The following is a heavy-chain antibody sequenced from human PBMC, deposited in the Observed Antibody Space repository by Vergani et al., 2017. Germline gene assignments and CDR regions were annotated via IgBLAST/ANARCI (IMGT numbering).Heavy chain of an antibody. CDR1: GFTFDDYA. D-gene: IGHD3-3*01. CDR2: IRWNSGSI. J-gene: IGHJ2*01. V-gene: IGHV3-9*01. Sequence: EVQLVESGGGLVQPGRSLRLSCEASGFTFDDYAMHWVRQAPGKGLEWVSGIRWNSGSIGYADSVKGRFTISRDNAKNSLYLQMNSLRAEDTALYYCAKDHYDFWSGYPNLSPFDLWGRGTLVTVSS. CDR3: AKDHYDFWSGYPNLSPFDL.